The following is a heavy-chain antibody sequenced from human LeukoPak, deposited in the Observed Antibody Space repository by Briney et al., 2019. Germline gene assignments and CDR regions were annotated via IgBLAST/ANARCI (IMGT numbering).Heavy chain of an antibody. Sequence: GGSLRLSCAASGFTFSAFWMHWVRQAPGKGLVWVSRINSDDSRTTYADSVKGRFTISRENAKNTLYLQMNSLRAEDTAVYYCAKAEGYCSGTWCFRWFDWWGQGTLVTVSS. V-gene: IGHV3-74*01. CDR3: AKAEGYCSGTWCFRWFDW. D-gene: IGHD2-15*01. CDR1: GFTFSAFW. J-gene: IGHJ4*02. CDR2: INSDDSRT.